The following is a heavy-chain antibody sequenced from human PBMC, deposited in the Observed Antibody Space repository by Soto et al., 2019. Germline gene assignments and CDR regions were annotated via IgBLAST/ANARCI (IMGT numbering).Heavy chain of an antibody. CDR1: GFTFNSYW. CDR3: ARAPAMLAYGMDV. Sequence: EVQLEESGGSLVQPGGSLRISCAASGFTFNSYWMYWVRQAPGKGLVWVSRINGDGSSTSYADSVKGRFTISRDSAKNTVHLQMNSLRAEDTAVYYCARAPAMLAYGMDVWGQGTTVTVSS. D-gene: IGHD3-10*02. J-gene: IGHJ6*02. CDR2: INGDGSST. V-gene: IGHV3-74*01.